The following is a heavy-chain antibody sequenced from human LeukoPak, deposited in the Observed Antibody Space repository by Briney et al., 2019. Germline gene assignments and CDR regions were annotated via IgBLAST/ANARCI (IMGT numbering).Heavy chain of an antibody. CDR3: VSYMVATFGY. V-gene: IGHV3-73*01. D-gene: IGHD5-12*01. J-gene: IGHJ4*02. CDR2: IRSKANSYAT. Sequence: GGSLRLSCAASGFTFSGSAMHWVRQASGKGLEWVGRIRSKANSYATAYAASVKGRFTISRDDSKNTAYLQMNSLKTEDTAVYYCVSYMVATFGYWGQGTLVTVSS. CDR1: GFTFSGSA.